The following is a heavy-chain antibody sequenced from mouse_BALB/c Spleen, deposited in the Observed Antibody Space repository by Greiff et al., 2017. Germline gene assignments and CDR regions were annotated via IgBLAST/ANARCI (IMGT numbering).Heavy chain of an antibody. CDR1: GYTFTSYY. J-gene: IGHJ3*01. CDR2: IYPGNVNT. V-gene: IGHV1S56*01. Sequence: VKLMESGPELVKPGASVRISCKASGYTFTSYYIHWVKQRPGQGLEWIGWIYPGNVNTKYNEKFKGKATLTADKSSSTAYMQLSSLTSEDSAVYFCAREGNSPFAYWGQGTLVTVSA. CDR3: AREGNSPFAY.